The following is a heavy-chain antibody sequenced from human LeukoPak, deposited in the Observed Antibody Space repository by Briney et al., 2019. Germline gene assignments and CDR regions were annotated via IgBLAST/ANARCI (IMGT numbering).Heavy chain of an antibody. D-gene: IGHD5-18*01. Sequence: ASVKVSCKVSGYTLTELSMHWVRQAPGKGLEWMGGFDPENGETIFAQEFQGRVTMTEDTSTDTAYMELSSLRSEDTAVYYCATGDKIHWYFDLWGRGTLVTVSS. V-gene: IGHV1-24*01. J-gene: IGHJ2*01. CDR1: GYTLTELS. CDR2: FDPENGET. CDR3: ATGDKIHWYFDL.